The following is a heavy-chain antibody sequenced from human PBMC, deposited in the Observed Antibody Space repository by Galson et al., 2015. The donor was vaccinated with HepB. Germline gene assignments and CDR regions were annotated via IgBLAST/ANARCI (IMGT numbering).Heavy chain of an antibody. D-gene: IGHD1-26*01. V-gene: IGHV3-23*01. J-gene: IGHJ3*02. CDR1: GFSFSTYA. CDR2: ISGSGGNT. CDR3: FGGSYSHHDAFDI. Sequence: SLRLSCAASGFSFSTYAMSWVRQAPGKGLEWVSGISGSGGNTYYADSVKGRFTISRDNSKNTLFLRMSPLRAEDTALYYCFGGSYSHHDAFDIWGQGTMVTVS.